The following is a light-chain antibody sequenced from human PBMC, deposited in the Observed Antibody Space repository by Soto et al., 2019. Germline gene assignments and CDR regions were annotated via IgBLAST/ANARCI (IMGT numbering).Light chain of an antibody. CDR3: CSYAGSSTV. CDR1: SSDVGSYNL. J-gene: IGLJ2*01. Sequence: QSVLTQPASVSGSPGQSINISCTGTSSDVGSYNLVSWYQQHPGKAPKLMIYEGSKRPSGVSNRFSGSKSGNTASLTISGLQAEDEADYYCCSYAGSSTVFGGGTKVTVL. CDR2: EGS. V-gene: IGLV2-23*01.